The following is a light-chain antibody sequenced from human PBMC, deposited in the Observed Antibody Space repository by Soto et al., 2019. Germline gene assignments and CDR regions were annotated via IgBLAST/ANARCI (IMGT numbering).Light chain of an antibody. Sequence: QSVLTQPPSASGTPGQRVTISCSGSSSNIGGNIVNWYQQLPGTAPKLLIFGNDQRPSWVPDRFSGSKSGTSASLAIIGLQSEDEANYYCAAWDDSLNGVVFGGGTKVTVL. CDR2: GND. CDR1: SSNIGGNI. V-gene: IGLV1-44*01. CDR3: AAWDDSLNGVV. J-gene: IGLJ2*01.